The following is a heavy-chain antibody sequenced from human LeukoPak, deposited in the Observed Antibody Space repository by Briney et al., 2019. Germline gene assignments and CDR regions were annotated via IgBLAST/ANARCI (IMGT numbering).Heavy chain of an antibody. CDR3: ARLGVMVRGASDQITAFDI. J-gene: IGHJ3*02. CDR1: GYSFSSYY. D-gene: IGHD3-10*01. CDR2: IYAGDSDI. Sequence: GESLKISRQASGYSFSSYYIGWVRQMPGKGLEWMGIIYAGDSDIRYSPSFEGQVTISVDKSTTTAYLQWSSLKASDSAIYYCARLGVMVRGASDQITAFDIWGQGTLVTISS. V-gene: IGHV5-51*01.